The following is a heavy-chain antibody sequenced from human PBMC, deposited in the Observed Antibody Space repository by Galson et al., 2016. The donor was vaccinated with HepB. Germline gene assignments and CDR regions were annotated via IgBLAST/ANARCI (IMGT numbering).Heavy chain of an antibody. D-gene: IGHD2-21*02. CDR3: ATSGGGYHFYYDY. V-gene: IGHV3-21*01. CDR2: ISGTSTYI. Sequence: SLRLSCAASLFSFSTYTINWLRQAPGKGLEWVSSISGTSTYIYYSDSVRGRFTISRDNAKSSLYQHMSSLRAEDTAVYYCATSGGGYHFYYDYWGQGTLVTVSS. CDR1: LFSFSTYT. J-gene: IGHJ4*02.